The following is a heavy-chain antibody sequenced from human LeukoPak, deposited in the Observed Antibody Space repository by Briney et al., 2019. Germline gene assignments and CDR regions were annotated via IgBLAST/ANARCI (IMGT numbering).Heavy chain of an antibody. CDR1: GYSISSGYY. J-gene: IGHJ4*02. CDR3: ARGRVYSSSPYYFDY. V-gene: IGHV4-38-2*02. D-gene: IGHD6-6*01. Sequence: SETLSLTCTVSGYSISSGYYWGWIRQPPGKGLEWIGSIYHSGSTYYNPSLKSRVTISVDTSKNQFSLKLSSVTAADTAVYYCARGRVYSSSPYYFDYWGQGTLVTVSS. CDR2: IYHSGST.